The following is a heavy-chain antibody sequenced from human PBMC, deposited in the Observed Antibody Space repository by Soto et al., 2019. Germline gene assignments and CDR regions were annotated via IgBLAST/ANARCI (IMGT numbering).Heavy chain of an antibody. Sequence: ASVKVSCKASGGTFSSYAISWVRQAPGQGLEWMGIINPSGGSTSYAQKFQGRVTMTRDTSTSTVYMELSSLRSEDTAVYYCARVWYDSSGYYDSWGQGTLVTVSS. CDR1: GGTFSSYA. D-gene: IGHD3-22*01. CDR2: INPSGGST. CDR3: ARVWYDSSGYYDS. V-gene: IGHV1-46*03. J-gene: IGHJ5*02.